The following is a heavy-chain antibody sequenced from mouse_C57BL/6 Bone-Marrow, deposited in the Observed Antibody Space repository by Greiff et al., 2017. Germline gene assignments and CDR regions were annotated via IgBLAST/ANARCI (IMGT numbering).Heavy chain of an antibody. J-gene: IGHJ3*01. CDR3: TRYNYEGYYVPFAY. CDR2: INPGSGGT. Sequence: LQESGAELVRPGTSVKVSCKASGYAFTNYLIEWVKQRPGQGLEWIGVINPGSGGTNYNEKFKGKATLTADKSSSTAYMQLSSLTSEDSAVYFCTRYNYEGYYVPFAYWRQGTLVTVSA. D-gene: IGHD2-3*01. V-gene: IGHV1-54*01. CDR1: GYAFTNYL.